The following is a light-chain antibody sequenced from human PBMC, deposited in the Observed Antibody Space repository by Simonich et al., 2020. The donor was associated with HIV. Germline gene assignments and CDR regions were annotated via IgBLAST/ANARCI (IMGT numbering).Light chain of an antibody. Sequence: MTQSPATLSVSPGERATLSCRASQSVSSNLAWYQQKPGKAPKLLLSASSRLESGVASRFSGSGSGTDYTLTISSLQPEDFATYYCRQFFSTPWTFGQGTKVEIK. CDR3: RQFFSTPWT. J-gene: IGKJ1*01. V-gene: IGKV1-NL1*01. CDR1: QSVSSN. CDR2: ASS.